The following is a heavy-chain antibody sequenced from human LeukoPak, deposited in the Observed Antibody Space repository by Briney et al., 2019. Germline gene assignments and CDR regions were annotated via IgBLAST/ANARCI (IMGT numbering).Heavy chain of an antibody. J-gene: IGHJ4*02. Sequence: SETLSLTCSVSGGSSNSHYWSWIRQPPGKRLEWIGYIFNTGNTNYNPSLASRVTMSVDTSRAQFFLRLSPVTAADTAIYYCASRPADTTWYGVFDYWSQGTLVTVSS. CDR3: ASRPADTTWYGVFDY. D-gene: IGHD3-10*01. CDR2: IFNTGNT. V-gene: IGHV4-59*11. CDR1: GGSSNSHY.